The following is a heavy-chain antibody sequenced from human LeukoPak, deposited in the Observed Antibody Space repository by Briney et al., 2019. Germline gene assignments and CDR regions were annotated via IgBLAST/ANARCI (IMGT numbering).Heavy chain of an antibody. D-gene: IGHD2-15*01. CDR1: GFTFSSYG. J-gene: IGHJ4*02. Sequence: GRSLRLSCAASGFTFSSYGMHWVRQAPGKGLEWVAVISYDGSNKYYADSVKGRFTISRDNSKNTLYLQMNSLRAEDTAVYYCAKGLPYCSGGSCSDYWGQGTLVTVSS. V-gene: IGHV3-30*18. CDR3: AKGLPYCSGGSCSDY. CDR2: ISYDGSNK.